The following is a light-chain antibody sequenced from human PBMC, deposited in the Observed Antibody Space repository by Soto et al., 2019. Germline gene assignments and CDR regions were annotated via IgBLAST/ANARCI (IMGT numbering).Light chain of an antibody. CDR2: KAS. CDR3: QLGLT. Sequence: DIQMTQSPSTLSASVGDRVTITCRASQSISSWLAWYQQKPGKAPKLLIYKASSLESGVPSRFSGSESGTEFTLTISSLQPDDFATYYCQLGLTFGGGTKVEIK. V-gene: IGKV1-5*03. J-gene: IGKJ4*01. CDR1: QSISSW.